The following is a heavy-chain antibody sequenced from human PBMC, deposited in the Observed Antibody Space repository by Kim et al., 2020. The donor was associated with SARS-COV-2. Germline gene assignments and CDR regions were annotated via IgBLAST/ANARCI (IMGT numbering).Heavy chain of an antibody. V-gene: IGHV1-3*04. D-gene: IGHD2-15*01. CDR3: ARGVVVAANYFDF. CDR1: GYTFTNYD. J-gene: IGHJ4*02. Sequence: ASVKVSCKASGYTFTNYDIHWVRQAPGQGLEWMGWINTGNGNTKSSQKFQGRVTITRDTSASAAYMELSGLGSEDTAVYYCARGVVVAANYFDFWGQGTLVTVSS. CDR2: INTGNGNT.